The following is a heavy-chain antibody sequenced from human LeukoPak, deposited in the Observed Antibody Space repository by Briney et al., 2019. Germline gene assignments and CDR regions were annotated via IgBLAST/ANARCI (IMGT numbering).Heavy chain of an antibody. CDR1: GGSISSSSYY. CDR3: ARTMVRGVFRNAFDI. Sequence: PETLSLTCTVSGGSISSSSYYWGWIRQPPGKGLEWIGSIYYSGSTYYKPSLESRVTISVDTSKNQFSLNMSSVTAADTAVYYCARTMVRGVFRNAFDIWGQGTMVTVSS. D-gene: IGHD3-10*01. CDR2: IYYSGST. V-gene: IGHV4-39*01. J-gene: IGHJ3*02.